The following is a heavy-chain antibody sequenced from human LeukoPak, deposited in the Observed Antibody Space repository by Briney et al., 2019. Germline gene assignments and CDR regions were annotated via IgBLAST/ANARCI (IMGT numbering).Heavy chain of an antibody. V-gene: IGHV4/OR15-8*02. CDR3: SRESGAFCPFGY. CDR1: GGSISGTNW. J-gene: IGHJ4*02. CDR2: ISLTGQT. Sequence: SETLSLTCGVSGGSISGTNWWSWVRPPPGQGLEWIGEISLTGQTNYNPSLNGRVTMSLDKSSNQLSLNLTSVTAADTATYYCSRESGAFCPFGYWGQGTLVIVSS. D-gene: IGHD1-26*01.